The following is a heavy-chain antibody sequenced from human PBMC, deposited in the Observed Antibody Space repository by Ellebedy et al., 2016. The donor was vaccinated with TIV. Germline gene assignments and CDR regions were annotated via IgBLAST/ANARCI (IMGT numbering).Heavy chain of an antibody. CDR1: GFTFSSYA. CDR2: ISYDGSNK. Sequence: GESLKISXAASGFTFSSYAMHWVRQAPGKGLEWVAVISYDGSNKYYADSVKGRFTISRDNSKNTLYLQMNSLRAEDTAVYYCARGAGWYFDYWGQGTLVTVSS. D-gene: IGHD6-19*01. V-gene: IGHV3-30-3*01. CDR3: ARGAGWYFDY. J-gene: IGHJ4*02.